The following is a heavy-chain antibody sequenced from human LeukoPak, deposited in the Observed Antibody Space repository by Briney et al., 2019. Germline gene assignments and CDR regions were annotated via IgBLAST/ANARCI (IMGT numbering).Heavy chain of an antibody. CDR3: ARDLPAAPPPYYYYGMDV. V-gene: IGHV1-18*01. D-gene: IGHD2-2*01. CDR2: ISAYNGNT. Sequence: ASVKVSCKASGYTLTSYGIGWVRQAPGQGLEWMGWISAYNGNTNYAQKLQGRVTMTTDTSTSTAYMELRSLRSDDTAVYYCARDLPAAPPPYYYYGMDVWGQGTTVTVSS. J-gene: IGHJ6*02. CDR1: GYTLTSYG.